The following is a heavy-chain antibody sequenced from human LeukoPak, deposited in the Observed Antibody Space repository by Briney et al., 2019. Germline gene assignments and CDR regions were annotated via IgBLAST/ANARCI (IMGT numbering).Heavy chain of an antibody. D-gene: IGHD3-10*02. V-gene: IGHV3-33*06. CDR3: AKAYIPGRIFGVLAFDI. CDR2: IWYDGSNK. J-gene: IGHJ3*02. Sequence: GRSLRLSCAASGLTFSSYGMHWVRQAPGEGLEWVAVIWYDGSNKYYADSVKGRFTISRDNSKNTLYLQMNSLRAEDTAVYYCAKAYIPGRIFGVLAFDIWGQGTMVTVSS. CDR1: GLTFSSYG.